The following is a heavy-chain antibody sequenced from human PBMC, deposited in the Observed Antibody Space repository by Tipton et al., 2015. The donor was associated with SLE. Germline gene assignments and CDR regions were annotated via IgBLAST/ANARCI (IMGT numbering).Heavy chain of an antibody. CDR3: ARMIVVVDYYGMDV. CDR1: GGSFSGYY. Sequence: TLSLTCAVYGGSFSGYYWSWICQPPGKGLEWIGEINHSGSTNYNPSLKSRVTISVDTSKNQFSLKLSSVTAADTAVYYCARMIVVVDYYGMDVWGQGTTVTVSS. J-gene: IGHJ6*02. D-gene: IGHD3-22*01. V-gene: IGHV4-34*01. CDR2: INHSGST.